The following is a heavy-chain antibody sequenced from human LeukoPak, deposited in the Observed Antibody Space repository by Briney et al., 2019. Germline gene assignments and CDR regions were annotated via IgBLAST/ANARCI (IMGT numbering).Heavy chain of an antibody. CDR1: GGSISSYY. J-gene: IGHJ4*02. CDR3: ASRRAAAGLIDY. V-gene: IGHV4-59*08. CDR2: IYYSGST. Sequence: SETLSLTCTVSGGSISSYYWSWIRQPPGKGLEWIGYIYYSGSTNYNPSLKSRVTISVDTSKNQFSLKLSSVTAADTAVYYCASRRAAAGLIDYWGQGTLVTVSS. D-gene: IGHD6-13*01.